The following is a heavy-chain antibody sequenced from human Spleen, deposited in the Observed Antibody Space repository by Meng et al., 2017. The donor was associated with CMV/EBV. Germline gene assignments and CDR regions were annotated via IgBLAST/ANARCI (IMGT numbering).Heavy chain of an antibody. D-gene: IGHD3-22*01. J-gene: IGHJ4*02. CDR3: ARGEKWLLPRHGLDY. V-gene: IGHV4-34*01. CDR1: GFTFSSYA. Sequence: ESLKISCAASGFTFSSYAMSWIRQPPGKGLEWIGEINHSGSTNFNPSLKSRVTISVDTSKNQFSLKLSSVTAADTGVYYCARGEKWLLPRHGLDYWGQGTLVTVSS. CDR2: INHSGST.